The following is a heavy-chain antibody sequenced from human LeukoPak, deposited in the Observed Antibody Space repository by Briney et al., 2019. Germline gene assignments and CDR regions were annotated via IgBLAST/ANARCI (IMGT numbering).Heavy chain of an antibody. D-gene: IGHD3-22*01. Sequence: SETLSLTCTVSGGSISSYYWSWIRQPPGKGLEWIGYIYYSGSANYNPSLKSRVTISVDTSKNQFSLKLSSVTAADTAVYCCARVWVDIYDSSGYCFDYWGQGTLVTVSS. J-gene: IGHJ4*02. V-gene: IGHV4-59*01. CDR3: ARVWVDIYDSSGYCFDY. CDR1: GGSISSYY. CDR2: IYYSGSA.